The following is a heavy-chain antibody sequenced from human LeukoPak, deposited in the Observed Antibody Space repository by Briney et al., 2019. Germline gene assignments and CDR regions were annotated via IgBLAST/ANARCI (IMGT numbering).Heavy chain of an antibody. CDR2: IYSGGST. Sequence: GGSLRLSCAASGFTFSDYYMSWVRQAPGKGLEWVSVIYSGGSTYYADSVKGRFTISRDNSKNTLYLQMNSLRAEDTAVYYCARKANGIAVAANWGQGTLVTVSS. J-gene: IGHJ4*02. D-gene: IGHD6-19*01. CDR1: GFTFSDYY. CDR3: ARKANGIAVAAN. V-gene: IGHV3-53*01.